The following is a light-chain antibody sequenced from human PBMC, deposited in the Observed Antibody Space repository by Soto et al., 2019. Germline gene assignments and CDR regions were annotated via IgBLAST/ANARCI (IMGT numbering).Light chain of an antibody. CDR1: QSISSW. V-gene: IGKV1-5*01. CDR2: DAS. J-gene: IGKJ5*01. Sequence: DIQMTQSPPTLSPSVGDRVTITCRASQSISSWLAWYQQKPGKAPKLLVYDASTLQSGVASRFSGSGSGTEFTLTISSLQPDDFATYYCQQYNSYQITFGQGTRLEIK. CDR3: QQYNSYQIT.